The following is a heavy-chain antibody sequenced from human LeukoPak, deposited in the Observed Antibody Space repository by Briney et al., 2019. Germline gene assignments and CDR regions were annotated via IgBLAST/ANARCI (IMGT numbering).Heavy chain of an antibody. CDR2: IYYSGST. Sequence: SETLSLTCTVSGGSISSYYWSWIRQPPGKGLEWIGYIYYSGSTNYNPPLKSRVTISVDTSKNQFSLKLSSVTAADTAVYYCAGQYCSGGSCQLDYWGQGTLVTVSS. CDR3: AGQYCSGGSCQLDY. J-gene: IGHJ4*02. V-gene: IGHV4-59*01. CDR1: GGSISSYY. D-gene: IGHD2-15*01.